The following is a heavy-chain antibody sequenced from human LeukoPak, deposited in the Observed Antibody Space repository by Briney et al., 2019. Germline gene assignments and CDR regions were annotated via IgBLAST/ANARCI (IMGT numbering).Heavy chain of an antibody. J-gene: IGHJ4*02. V-gene: IGHV3-66*01. CDR2: IYSGGST. CDR3: ARDPLYGSGSYY. Sequence: PGGSLRLSCAASGFTFSDYYMSWIRQAPGKGLEWVSVIYSGGSTYYADSVEGRFTISRDNSKNTLYLQMNSLRAEDTAVYYCARDPLYGSGSYYWGQGTLVTVSS. D-gene: IGHD3-10*01. CDR1: GFTFSDYY.